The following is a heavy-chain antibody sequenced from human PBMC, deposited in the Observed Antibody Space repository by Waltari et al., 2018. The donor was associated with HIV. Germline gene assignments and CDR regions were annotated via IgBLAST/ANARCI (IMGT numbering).Heavy chain of an antibody. J-gene: IGHJ4*02. V-gene: IGHV3-48*01. CDR3: ARDITLTPGPDY. D-gene: IGHD3-3*01. CDR2: ISSSSTTV. Sequence: EVQLVESGGDLVQPGGSLRLSCAVSGFSFSTYSINWVRQTPGKGLEWVSYISSSSTTVYYADSVKGRFTISRDNAKNSLYLQMNSLRAEDTAVYYCARDITLTPGPDYWGQGTLVTVSS. CDR1: GFSFSTYS.